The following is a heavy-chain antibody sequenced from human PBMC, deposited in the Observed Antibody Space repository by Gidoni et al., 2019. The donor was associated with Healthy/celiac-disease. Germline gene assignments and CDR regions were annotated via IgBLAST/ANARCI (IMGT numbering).Heavy chain of an antibody. CDR3: ARAPSGGNPFDY. D-gene: IGHD3-16*01. V-gene: IGHV4-34*01. J-gene: IGHJ4*02. CDR2: INHSGST. CDR1: GGSFSGYY. Sequence: QVQLQQWGAGLLKPSETLSLTCAVYGGSFSGYYWSWIRQPPGKGLEWIGEINHSGSTNYNPSLKSRVTISVDTSKNQFSLKLSSVTAADTAVYYCARAPSGGNPFDYWGQGTLVTVSS.